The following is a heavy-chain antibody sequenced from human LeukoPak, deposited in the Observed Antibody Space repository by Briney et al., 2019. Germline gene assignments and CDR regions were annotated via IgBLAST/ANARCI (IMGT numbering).Heavy chain of an antibody. CDR1: GYTFTGYY. CDR3: ARDTNPSVDDAFDI. V-gene: IGHV1-2*02. Sequence: GASVKVSCKASGYTFTGYYMHWVRQAPGQGLEWMGWINPNSGGTDYAQKFQGRVTMTRDTSISTAYMDLSRLRSDDTAVYYCARDTNPSVDDAFDIWGQGTMVTVSS. J-gene: IGHJ3*02. CDR2: INPNSGGT. D-gene: IGHD6-6*01.